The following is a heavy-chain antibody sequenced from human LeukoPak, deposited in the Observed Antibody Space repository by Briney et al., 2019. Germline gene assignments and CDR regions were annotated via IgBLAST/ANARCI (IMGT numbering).Heavy chain of an antibody. CDR3: ARGLSLGPDLYYCYYMDV. Sequence: SQTLSLTCAVSGGSISSGGYSWSWIRQPPGKGLEWIGYIYHSGSTYYNPSLKSRVTISVDTSKNQFSLKLSSVTAADTAVYYCARGLSLGPDLYYCYYMDVWGKGTTVTVSS. J-gene: IGHJ6*03. D-gene: IGHD2/OR15-2a*01. CDR1: GGSISSGGYS. CDR2: IYHSGST. V-gene: IGHV4-30-2*01.